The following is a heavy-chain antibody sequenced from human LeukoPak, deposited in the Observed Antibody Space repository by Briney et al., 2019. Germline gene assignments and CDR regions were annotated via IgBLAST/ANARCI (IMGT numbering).Heavy chain of an antibody. CDR1: GYTFTGYY. CDR3: ARGYYDSIGFDY. V-gene: IGHV1-2*06. CDR2: INPNSGGT. D-gene: IGHD3-22*01. J-gene: IGHJ4*02. Sequence: ASVKVSCKASGYTFTGYYMHWVRQAPGQGLEWMGRINPNSGGTNYAQKFQGRVTMTRDTSISTAYMELSRLRSDDTAVYYCARGYYDSIGFDYWGQGTLVTVSS.